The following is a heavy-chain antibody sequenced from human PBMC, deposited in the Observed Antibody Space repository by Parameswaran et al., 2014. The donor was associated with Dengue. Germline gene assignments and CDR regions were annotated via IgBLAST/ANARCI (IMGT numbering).Heavy chain of an antibody. D-gene: IGHD2-2*01. Sequence: WIRQPPGKGLEWIGEINHSGSTNYNPSLKSRVTISVDTSKNQFSLKLSSVTAADTAVYYCARARGYCSSTSCYSHYGMDVWGQGTTVTVSS. V-gene: IGHV4-34*01. CDR2: INHSGST. CDR3: ARARGYCSSTSCYSHYGMDV. J-gene: IGHJ6*02.